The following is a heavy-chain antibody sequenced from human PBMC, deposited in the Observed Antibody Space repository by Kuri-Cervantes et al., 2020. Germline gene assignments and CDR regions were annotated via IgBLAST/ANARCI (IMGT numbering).Heavy chain of an antibody. V-gene: IGHV3-11*04. Sequence: GGSLRLSCAASGISFTNAWMSWVRQAPGKGLEWVSYISSGGGTVYYADSVKGRFTISRDNAKNSLYLQLNSLRAEDTALYYCTRGMGDTAIPGSWGQGTLVTVSS. CDR3: TRGMGDTAIPGS. D-gene: IGHD5-18*01. CDR1: GISFTNAW. J-gene: IGHJ5*02. CDR2: ISSGGGTV.